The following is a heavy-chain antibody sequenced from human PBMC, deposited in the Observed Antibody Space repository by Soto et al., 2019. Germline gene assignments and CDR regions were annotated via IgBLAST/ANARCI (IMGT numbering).Heavy chain of an antibody. V-gene: IGHV4-30-2*01. CDR3: ARAPGYSGNWFDP. Sequence: QLQLQESGSGLVKPSQTLSLTCAVSGGSISSGGYSWSWIRQPPGKGLEWIGYIYHSGSTYYNPSLKSRVTLAVDRSKNQFSLKLSSVTAADTAVYYCARAPGYSGNWFDPWGQGTLVTVSS. CDR1: GGSISSGGYS. CDR2: IYHSGST. D-gene: IGHD1-26*01. J-gene: IGHJ5*02.